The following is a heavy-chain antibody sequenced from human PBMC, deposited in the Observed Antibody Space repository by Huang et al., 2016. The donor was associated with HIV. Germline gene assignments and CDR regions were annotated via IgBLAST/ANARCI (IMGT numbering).Heavy chain of an antibody. CDR1: GFSFTSYD. Sequence: QGQLVESGGGVVQPGRSLRLSCAALGFSFTSYDMQWVRQVPGKGLDWVSFVSNDGNEKYYAYAVKGRFTISRDNFKNTLYLQMNSLRTGDTAVYFCLPAGHVSHYYYMDVWGKGTTVIVSS. CDR2: VSNDGNEK. V-gene: IGHV3-30*03. J-gene: IGHJ6*03. CDR3: LPAGHVSHYYYMDV.